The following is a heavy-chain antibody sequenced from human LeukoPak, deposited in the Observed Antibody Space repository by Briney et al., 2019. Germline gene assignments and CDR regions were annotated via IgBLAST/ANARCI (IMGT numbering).Heavy chain of an antibody. J-gene: IGHJ3*02. CDR2: IIPIFGTA. V-gene: IGHV1-69*13. CDR1: GGTFSSYA. CDR3: AREYGSPHPGALDI. Sequence: ASVKVSCXASGGTFSSYAISWVRQAPGQGLEWMGGIIPIFGTANYAQKFQGRVTITADESTSTAYMELSSLRSEDTAVYYCAREYGSPHPGALDIWGQGTMVTVSS. D-gene: IGHD1-26*01.